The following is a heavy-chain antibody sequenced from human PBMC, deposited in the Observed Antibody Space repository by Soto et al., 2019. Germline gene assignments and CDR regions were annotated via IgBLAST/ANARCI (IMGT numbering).Heavy chain of an antibody. CDR1: GFSLSTSGVG. CDR3: ATFFPLRFWEGLPNSSSYMDA. CDR2: IYWDDDK. D-gene: IGHD3-3*01. J-gene: IGHJ6*03. V-gene: IGHV2-5*02. Sequence: QITLKESGPTLVKPTQTLTLTCTFSGFSLSTSGVGVGWIRQPPGKALEWLALIYWDDDKRYSPSLKSRLTTTKAPPKNQLVLKIPNMDPVNTATYYLATFFPLRFWEGLPNSSSYMDAGAKGPRSPSP.